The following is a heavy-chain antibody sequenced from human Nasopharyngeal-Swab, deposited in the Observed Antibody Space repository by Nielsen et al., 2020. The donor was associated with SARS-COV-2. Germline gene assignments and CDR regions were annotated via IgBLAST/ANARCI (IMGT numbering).Heavy chain of an antibody. CDR1: GFTFSSYG. CDR2: ISYDGSNK. CDR3: AKDHCSSTSCARALYYYYMDV. V-gene: IGHV3-30*18. D-gene: IGHD2-2*01. Sequence: GGSLRLSCAASGFTFSSYGMHWVRQAPGKGLEWVAVISYDGSNKYYADSVKGRFTISRDNSKNTLYLQMNSLRAEDTAVYYSAKDHCSSTSCARALYYYYMDVWGKGTTVTVSS. J-gene: IGHJ6*03.